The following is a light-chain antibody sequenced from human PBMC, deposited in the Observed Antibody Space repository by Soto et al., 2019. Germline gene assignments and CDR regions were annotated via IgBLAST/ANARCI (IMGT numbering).Light chain of an antibody. J-gene: IGLJ1*01. CDR1: SSDVGGYNY. V-gene: IGLV2-14*01. CDR3: SSYTGSNTPYV. Sequence: QSALTQPASVSGSPGQSITISCTGTSSDVGGYNYVSWYQQYPSKAPKLMIFEVSNRPSGISNRFSGSKSGSTASLTISELQAEDEADYYCSSYTGSNTPYVFGTGTKLTVL. CDR2: EVS.